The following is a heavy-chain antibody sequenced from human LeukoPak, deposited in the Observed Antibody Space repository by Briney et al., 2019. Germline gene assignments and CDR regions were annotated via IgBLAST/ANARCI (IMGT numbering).Heavy chain of an antibody. CDR3: ARDVSPLYGDYPPGWFDP. D-gene: IGHD4-17*01. CDR1: GFTFSSYG. CDR2: IRYDGNDK. V-gene: IGHV3-30*02. J-gene: IGHJ5*02. Sequence: PGGSLRLSCAASGFTFSSYGMHWVRQAPGKGPEWVAFIRYDGNDKYYADSVKGRFTISRDNSKNTLYLQMNSLRAEDTAVYYCARDVSPLYGDYPPGWFDPWGQGTLVTVSS.